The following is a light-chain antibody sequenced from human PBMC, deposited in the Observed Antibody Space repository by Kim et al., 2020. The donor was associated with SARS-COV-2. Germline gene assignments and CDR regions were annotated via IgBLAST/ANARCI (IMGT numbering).Light chain of an antibody. Sequence: AIQLTQAPSSLSASVGDRVTITCRASQGISSALAWYQQKPGRAPKLLIHDASSLESGVPSRFSGSGSGTEFTLTISSLQPDDFATYYCQQFINFPLTFGVGTKLEI. V-gene: IGKV1D-13*01. CDR3: QQFINFPLT. J-gene: IGKJ4*01. CDR2: DAS. CDR1: QGISSA.